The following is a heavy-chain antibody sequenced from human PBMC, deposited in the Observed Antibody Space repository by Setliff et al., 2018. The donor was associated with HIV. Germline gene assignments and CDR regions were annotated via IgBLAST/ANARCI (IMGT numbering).Heavy chain of an antibody. CDR3: ARDLYSSGWYGLYYYGMDV. J-gene: IGHJ6*02. CDR2: IYYSGST. Sequence: PSETLSLTCTVSGGSISSSSYYWGWIRQPPGKGLEWIGSIYYSGSTYYNPYLKSRVTISVDTSKNQFSLKLSSVTAADTAVYYCARDLYSSGWYGLYYYGMDVWGQGTTVTVSS. CDR1: GGSISSSSYY. D-gene: IGHD6-19*01. V-gene: IGHV4-39*07.